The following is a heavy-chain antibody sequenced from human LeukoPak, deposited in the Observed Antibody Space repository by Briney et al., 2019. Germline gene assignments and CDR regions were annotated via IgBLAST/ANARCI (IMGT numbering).Heavy chain of an antibody. CDR1: GYTFTSYG. J-gene: IGHJ3*02. V-gene: IGHV1-18*01. CDR2: ISAYNGNT. CDR3: ARDGVRWELPSAFDI. Sequence: GESLKISCKGSGYTFTSYGISWVRQAPGQGLEWMGWISAYNGNTNYAQKLQGRVTMTTDTSTSTAYMELRSLRSDDTAVYYCARDGVRWELPSAFDIWGQGTMVTVSS. D-gene: IGHD1-26*01.